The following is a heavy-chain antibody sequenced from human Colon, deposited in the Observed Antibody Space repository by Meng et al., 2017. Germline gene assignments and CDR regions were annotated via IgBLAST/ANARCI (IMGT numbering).Heavy chain of an antibody. D-gene: IGHD3-3*01. Sequence: QVQLQESGPGLVKPSQTLSLTCTVSGGSISSGDYYWSWIRQPPGKGLEWIGYIYYSGSTYYNPSLKSRVTISVDTSKNQFSLKLSSVTAADTAVYYCARDEVGVVTYYGMDVWGQGTTVTVSS. CDR1: GGSISSGDYY. J-gene: IGHJ6*02. CDR3: ARDEVGVVTYYGMDV. V-gene: IGHV4-30-4*01. CDR2: IYYSGST.